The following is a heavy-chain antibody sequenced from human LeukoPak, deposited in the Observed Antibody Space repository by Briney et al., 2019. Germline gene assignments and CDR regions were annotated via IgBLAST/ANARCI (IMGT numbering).Heavy chain of an antibody. CDR1: GFTVSSNY. V-gene: IGHV3-53*01. Sequence: GGSLRLSCAASGFTVSSNYMSWVRQAPGKGLEWVSLINIGGSTYYADSVKGRFTISRDNSKNTLYLQMNSLRAEDTAVYYCATRRYYDSSGSGYYYYYFDYWGQGTLVTVSS. J-gene: IGHJ4*02. CDR3: ATRRYYDSSGSGYYYYYFDY. D-gene: IGHD3-22*01. CDR2: INIGGST.